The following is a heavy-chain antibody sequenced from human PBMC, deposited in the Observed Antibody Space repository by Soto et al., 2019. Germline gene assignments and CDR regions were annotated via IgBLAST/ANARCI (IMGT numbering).Heavy chain of an antibody. D-gene: IGHD5-18*01. Sequence: QVQLVESGGGVVQPGRSLRLSCAASGFTFSSYAMHWVRQAPGKGLEWVAVISYDGSNKYYADSVKGRFTISRDNSKNTLYLQMNSLRVEDTAVYYCAGGRMVTIWDFDYWGQGTLVTVSS. CDR3: AGGRMVTIWDFDY. J-gene: IGHJ4*02. CDR2: ISYDGSNK. V-gene: IGHV3-30-3*01. CDR1: GFTFSSYA.